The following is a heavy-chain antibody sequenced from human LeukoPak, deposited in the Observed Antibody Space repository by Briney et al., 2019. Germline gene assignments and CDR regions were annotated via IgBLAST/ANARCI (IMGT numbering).Heavy chain of an antibody. CDR2: IKEDGSEK. Sequence: EGSLRLSCAASGFTFSSYWMSWVSQAPGKGLEWVANIKEDGSEKYYVDSVKGRFTISRDNAKNSLYLQMNSLRAEDTAVYYCARDHRDGYEFDYWGQGTLVADSS. V-gene: IGHV3-7*01. J-gene: IGHJ4*02. CDR1: GFTFSSYW. CDR3: ARDHRDGYEFDY. D-gene: IGHD5-24*01.